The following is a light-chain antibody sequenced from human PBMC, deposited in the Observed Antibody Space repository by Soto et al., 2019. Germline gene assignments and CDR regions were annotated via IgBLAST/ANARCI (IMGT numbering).Light chain of an antibody. CDR3: QQYGSSPET. Sequence: EIVLTQSPGTLSLSPGERATLSCRASQSVSSIYLAWYQQKPSQAPRLLIYGASRRATGIPDRFSGSGYGIDFTLTISRLEPEDFAVYYCQQYGSSPETFGQGTKGEIK. CDR2: GAS. V-gene: IGKV3-20*01. J-gene: IGKJ1*01. CDR1: QSVSSIY.